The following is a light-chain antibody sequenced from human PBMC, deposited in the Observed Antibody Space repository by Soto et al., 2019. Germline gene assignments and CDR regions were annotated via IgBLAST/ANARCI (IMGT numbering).Light chain of an antibody. V-gene: IGLV2-14*04. CDR3: SSFTTSSTFV. Sequence: TSSDVGHYNYVSWFQQHPGKVPKLLIYDVSSWPSGIPDRFSGSKSGNTASLTISGLQAEDEADYYCSSFTTSSTFVFGTGTKVTVL. CDR2: DVS. J-gene: IGLJ1*01. CDR1: SSDVGHYNY.